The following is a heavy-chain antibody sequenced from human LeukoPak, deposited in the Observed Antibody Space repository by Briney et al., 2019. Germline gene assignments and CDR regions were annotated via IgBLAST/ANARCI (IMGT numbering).Heavy chain of an antibody. CDR1: GFSFSSSA. J-gene: IGHJ4*02. CDR3: ARVALVSGPSYGSESEAADY. Sequence: GGSLRLSCAASGFSFSSSAMSWVRQAPGKGLEWVSAISGTGGSTYYADSVRGRFTISRDNPKNSLYLQMNSLRAEDTAVYYCARVALVSGPSYGSESEAADYWGQGTLVTVSS. V-gene: IGHV3-23*01. D-gene: IGHD3-10*01. CDR2: ISGTGGST.